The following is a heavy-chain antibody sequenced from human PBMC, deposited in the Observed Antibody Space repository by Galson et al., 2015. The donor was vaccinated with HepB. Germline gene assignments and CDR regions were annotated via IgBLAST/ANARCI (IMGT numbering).Heavy chain of an antibody. J-gene: IGHJ4*02. CDR1: GLTFRSYA. D-gene: IGHD3-9*01. CDR2: ISGSGGST. V-gene: IGHV3-23*01. Sequence: SLRLSSADSGLTFRSYAMSWVRQAPGKGLEWVSAISGSGGSTYYADSVNGRFTISRDNSKHTLYLQMNSLRAEYTAVYYCAKNPILVIPDYFDYWGQGALVTVSS. CDR3: AKNPILVIPDYFDY.